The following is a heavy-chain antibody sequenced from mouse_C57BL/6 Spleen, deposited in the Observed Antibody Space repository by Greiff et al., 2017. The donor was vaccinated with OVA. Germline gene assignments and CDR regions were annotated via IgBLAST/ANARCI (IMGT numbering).Heavy chain of an antibody. CDR1: GYTFTDYY. D-gene: IGHD2-3*01. CDR3: ARGRMVPT. Sequence: EVQLQQSGPELVKPGASVKISCKASGYTFTDYYMNWVKQSHGKSLEWIGDINPNNGGTSYNQKFKGKATLTVDKSSSTAYMELRSLTSEDSAVYYCARGRMVPTWGQGTLVTVSA. CDR2: INPNNGGT. V-gene: IGHV1-26*01. J-gene: IGHJ3*01.